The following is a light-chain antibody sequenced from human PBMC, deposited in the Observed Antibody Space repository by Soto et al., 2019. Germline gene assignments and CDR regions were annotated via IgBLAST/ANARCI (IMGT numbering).Light chain of an antibody. Sequence: DIQMTQSPSTLSASVGDRVTITCRASQSISSWLAWYQQKPGKAPKLLIYDASSLESGVPSRFSGSGSGTEFTLTISSLQHDDFTSYYCRQYNSYLTVGGGTKVDSK. CDR1: QSISSW. J-gene: IGKJ4*01. V-gene: IGKV1-5*01. CDR3: RQYNSYLT. CDR2: DAS.